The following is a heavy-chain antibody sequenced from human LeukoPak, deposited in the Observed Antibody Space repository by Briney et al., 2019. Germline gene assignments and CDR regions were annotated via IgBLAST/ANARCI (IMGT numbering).Heavy chain of an antibody. V-gene: IGHV3-30*18. CDR1: GFTFSSYG. J-gene: IGHJ4*02. CDR3: AKEGVRNYYDSSGYLFDY. Sequence: GSLRLSCAASGFTFSSYGMHWVRQAPGKGLEWVAVISYDGSNKYYADSVKGRFTISRDNSKNTLYLQMNSLRAGDTAVYYCAKEGVRNYYDSSGYLFDYWGQGTLVTVSS. D-gene: IGHD3-22*01. CDR2: ISYDGSNK.